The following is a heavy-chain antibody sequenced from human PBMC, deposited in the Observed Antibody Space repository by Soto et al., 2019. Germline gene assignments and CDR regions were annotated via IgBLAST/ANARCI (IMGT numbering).Heavy chain of an antibody. CDR2: IIPIFGTA. Sequence: SVKVSCTASGGTLSSYAISWVRQAPGQGLEWMGGIIPIFGTANYAQKFQGRVTITADESTSTAYMELSSLRSEDTAVYYCARGTGPLGIDIWGQGTMVTVSS. J-gene: IGHJ3*02. D-gene: IGHD3-10*01. CDR3: ARGTGPLGIDI. CDR1: GGTLSSYA. V-gene: IGHV1-69*13.